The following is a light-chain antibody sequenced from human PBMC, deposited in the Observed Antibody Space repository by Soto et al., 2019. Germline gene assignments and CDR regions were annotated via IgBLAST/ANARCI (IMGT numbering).Light chain of an antibody. CDR1: SRVVGGYKY. V-gene: IGLV2-14*01. CDR3: SSYTSSSSYV. CDR2: DVS. Sequence: SAVRRAGTVCRSRWPPIALPFHGNSRVVGGYKYVSWYQQHPGKAPKLLIYDVSNRPSGVSDRFSGSKSGNTASLTISGLQSEDEADYYCSSYTSSSSYVFGTGTKVTVL. J-gene: IGLJ1*01.